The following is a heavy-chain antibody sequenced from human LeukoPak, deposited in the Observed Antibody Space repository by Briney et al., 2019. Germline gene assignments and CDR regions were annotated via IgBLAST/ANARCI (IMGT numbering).Heavy chain of an antibody. Sequence: PSETLSLTCTVSGGSISSYYWSWIRQPPGKGLEWIGYIYYSGSTNYNPSLKSRVTISVDTSKNQFSLKLSSVTAADTAVYYCARWAYDSSGYSLYFDYWGQGTLVTVSS. CDR1: GGSISSYY. V-gene: IGHV4-59*01. J-gene: IGHJ4*02. CDR2: IYYSGST. D-gene: IGHD3-22*01. CDR3: ARWAYDSSGYSLYFDY.